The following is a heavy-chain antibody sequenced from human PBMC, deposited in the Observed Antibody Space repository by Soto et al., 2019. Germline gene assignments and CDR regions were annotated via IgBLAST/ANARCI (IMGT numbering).Heavy chain of an antibody. J-gene: IGHJ4*02. CDR1: GGSISSYY. CDR2: IYYSGST. CDR3: ARAQTVEDFYGDYSGVLDY. Sequence: KASETLSLTCTVSGGSISSYYWSWIRQPPGKGLEWIGYIYYSGSTNYNPSLKSRVTISVDTFKNQFSLKLSSVTAADTAVYYCARAQTVEDFYGDYSGVLDYWGQGTLVTVSS. D-gene: IGHD4-17*01. V-gene: IGHV4-59*08.